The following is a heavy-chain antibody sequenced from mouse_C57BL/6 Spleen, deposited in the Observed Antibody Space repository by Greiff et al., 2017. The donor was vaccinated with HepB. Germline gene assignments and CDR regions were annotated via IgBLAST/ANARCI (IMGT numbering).Heavy chain of an antibody. CDR1: GFTFPSYC. Sequence: QVQLQQPGAELVKPGASVPFSCKASGFTFPSYCMHWVMQRPVQGLEWIGMIHPNNDSTNYNEKFKSKATLTVDKSSSTAYMQLSSLTSEDSAVYYCARDTTVVAKGFAYWGQGTLVTVSA. J-gene: IGHJ3*01. CDR2: IHPNNDST. D-gene: IGHD1-1*01. V-gene: IGHV1-64*01. CDR3: ARDTTVVAKGFAY.